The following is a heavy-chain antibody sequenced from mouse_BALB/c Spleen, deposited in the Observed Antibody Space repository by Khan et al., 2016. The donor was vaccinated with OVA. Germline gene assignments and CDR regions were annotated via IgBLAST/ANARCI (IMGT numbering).Heavy chain of an antibody. CDR1: GFNIKDYY. V-gene: IGHV14-1*02. J-gene: IGHJ2*01. Sequence: VQLQQSGAELVRPGALVKLSCKGSGFNIKDYYMQWVKQRPEQGLEWIGWIDPENGNSIYDPTFRGKASISADTSSNTAYLQLISLTSEDTAVYYCTRSILLYFDYWGQGTTLTVSS. CDR3: TRSILLYFDY. CDR2: IDPENGNS. D-gene: IGHD2-3*01.